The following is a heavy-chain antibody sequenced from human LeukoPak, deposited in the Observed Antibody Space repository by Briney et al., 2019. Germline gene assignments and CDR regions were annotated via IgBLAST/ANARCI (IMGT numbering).Heavy chain of an antibody. CDR3: ARDYDILTGYFRGGFDY. D-gene: IGHD3-9*01. V-gene: IGHV3-11*05. CDR1: RFTFSDYY. J-gene: IGHJ4*02. CDR2: ITSSSSDT. Sequence: PGGSLRLSCAASRFTFSDYYMSWIRQAPGKGLEWISYITSSSSDTNYADSVKGRFTISRDNAKKSLYLQMNSLRAEDTAVYYCARDYDILTGYFRGGFDYWGQGTLVTVSS.